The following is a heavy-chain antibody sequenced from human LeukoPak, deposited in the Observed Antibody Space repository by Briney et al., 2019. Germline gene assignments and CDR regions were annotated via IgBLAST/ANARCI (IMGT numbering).Heavy chain of an antibody. J-gene: IGHJ6*03. Sequence: PSETLSHTRMDSVGSHRSYFWSCIRQPPARGLEGMGYIYFSGSTNYNPSLKSRVTISVDTSNNEYSLKLSSVPAADTAVYYCARDDPYSSSWYGNSYYYMDVWGKGTTVTVSS. CDR3: ARDDPYSSSWYGNSYYYMDV. CDR1: VGSHRSYF. D-gene: IGHD6-13*01. CDR2: IYFSGST. V-gene: IGHV4-59*01.